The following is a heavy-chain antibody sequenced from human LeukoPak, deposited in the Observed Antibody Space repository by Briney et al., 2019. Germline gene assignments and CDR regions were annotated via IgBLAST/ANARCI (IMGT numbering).Heavy chain of an antibody. CDR3: TTLGYHLDS. D-gene: IGHD3-22*01. Sequence: GGSLRPSCAASGFDFGAYEMNWVRQAPGKGPEWVAYFAGSDSTKYYADSVRGRFTISRDNAKKSLYLQMSSLRAEDTALYYCTTLGYHLDSWGQGTLVTVSS. CDR2: FAGSDSTK. J-gene: IGHJ4*02. V-gene: IGHV3-48*03. CDR1: GFDFGAYE.